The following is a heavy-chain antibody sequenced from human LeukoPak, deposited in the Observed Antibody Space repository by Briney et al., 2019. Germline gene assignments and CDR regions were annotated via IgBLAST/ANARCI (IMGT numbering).Heavy chain of an antibody. CDR3: ARGRYGDYERYFDY. CDR2: INHSGST. CDR1: GGSLRGYY. D-gene: IGHD4-17*01. V-gene: IGHV4-34*01. Sequence: SETLSLTCAVYGGSLRGYYWSWICQPPGKGLEWIGEINHSGSTNYNPSLKSRVTISVDTSKNQFSLKLSSVTAADTAVYSCARGRYGDYERYFDYWGQGTLVTVSS. J-gene: IGHJ4*02.